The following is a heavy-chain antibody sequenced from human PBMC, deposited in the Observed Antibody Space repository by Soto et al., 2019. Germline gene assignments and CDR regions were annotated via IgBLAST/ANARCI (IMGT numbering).Heavy chain of an antibody. CDR3: VKGSIAASPANWFDP. Sequence: GGSLRLSCSASGFTFSSYAMHWVRQAPGKGLEYVSAISSNGGSTYYADSVKGRFTISRDNSKNTLYLQMSSLRAEDTAVYYCVKGSIAASPANWFDPWGQGTLVTVSS. V-gene: IGHV3-64D*08. CDR1: GFTFSSYA. CDR2: ISSNGGST. J-gene: IGHJ5*02. D-gene: IGHD6-6*01.